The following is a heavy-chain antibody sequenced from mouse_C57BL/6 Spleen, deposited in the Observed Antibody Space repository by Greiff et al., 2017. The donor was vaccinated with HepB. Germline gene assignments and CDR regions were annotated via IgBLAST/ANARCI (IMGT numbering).Heavy chain of an antibody. CDR2: IDPSDSYT. D-gene: IGHD4-1*01. V-gene: IGHV1-69*01. Sequence: QVQLQQPGAELVMPGASVKLSCKASGYTFTSYWMHWVKQRPGQGLEWIGEIDPSDSYTNYNQKFKGKSTLTVDKSSSTAYMQLSSLTSEDSAVYYCARGGLGSRYFDVWGTGTTVTVSS. CDR3: ARGGLGSRYFDV. CDR1: GYTFTSYW. J-gene: IGHJ1*03.